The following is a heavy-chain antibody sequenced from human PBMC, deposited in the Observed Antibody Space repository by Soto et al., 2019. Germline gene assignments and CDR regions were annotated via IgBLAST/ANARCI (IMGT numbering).Heavy chain of an antibody. Sequence: SVKVSCKASGGTFSSYAISWVRQAPGQGLEWMGGIIPIFGTANYAQKFQGRVTITADESTSTAYMELSSLRSGDTAVYYCASSRTSITMIVVVPRDFDYWGQGTLVTVSS. CDR3: ASSRTSITMIVVVPRDFDY. CDR2: IIPIFGTA. J-gene: IGHJ4*02. CDR1: GGTFSSYA. D-gene: IGHD3-22*01. V-gene: IGHV1-69*13.